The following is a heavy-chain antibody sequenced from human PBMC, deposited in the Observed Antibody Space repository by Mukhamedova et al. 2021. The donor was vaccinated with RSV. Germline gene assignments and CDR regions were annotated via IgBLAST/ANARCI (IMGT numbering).Heavy chain of an antibody. V-gene: IGHV3-72*01. J-gene: IGHJ4*02. CDR3: TWTFLDRKLDY. CDR2: SRNKPRSYTT. Sequence: VRQAPGKGLEWVGRSRNKPRSYTTEYAASAKGRFTISRDHSKNSLYLQMNGLKTEDTAVYYCTWTFLDRKLDYWGQGTLVTVS. D-gene: IGHD3-22*01.